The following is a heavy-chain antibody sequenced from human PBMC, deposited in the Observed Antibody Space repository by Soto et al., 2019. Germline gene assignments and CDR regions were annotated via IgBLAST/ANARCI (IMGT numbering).Heavy chain of an antibody. CDR1: GGSISSYY. V-gene: IGHV4-59*08. Sequence: SETLSLTCTVSGGSISSYYWSWIRQPPGKGLEWIGYIYYSGSTNYNPSLKSRVTISVDTSKNQFSLKLSSVTAADTAVYYCARVITMVRGVRYYYYYMDVWGKGTTVTVSS. CDR3: ARVITMVRGVRYYYYYMDV. J-gene: IGHJ6*03. D-gene: IGHD3-10*01. CDR2: IYYSGST.